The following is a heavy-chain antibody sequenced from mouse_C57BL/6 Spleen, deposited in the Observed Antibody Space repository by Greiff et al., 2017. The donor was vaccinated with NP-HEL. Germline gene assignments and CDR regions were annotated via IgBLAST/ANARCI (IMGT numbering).Heavy chain of an antibody. V-gene: IGHV1-15*01. CDR3: TRSPITTVVGESVY. J-gene: IGHJ2*01. D-gene: IGHD1-1*01. Sequence: VQLQQSGAELVRPGASVTLSCKASGYTFTDYEMHWVKQTPVHGLEWIGAIDPETGGTAYNQKFKGKAILTADKSSSTAYMELRSLTSEDSAVYYCTRSPITTVVGESVYRGQGTTLTVSS. CDR2: IDPETGGT. CDR1: GYTFTDYE.